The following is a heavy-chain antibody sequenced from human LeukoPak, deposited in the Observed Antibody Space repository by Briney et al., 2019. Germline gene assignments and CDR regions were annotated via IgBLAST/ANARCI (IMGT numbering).Heavy chain of an antibody. Sequence: GSSVKVSCKASGGTFISYAISWVGQAPGQGLEGMGGIIPIFGTSNYAQKFQGRVTITADESTSTAYMELSSLRSEDTAVYYCARDGGSSGWYFCVYWGQGTLVTVSS. CDR1: GGTFISYA. D-gene: IGHD6-19*01. J-gene: IGHJ4*02. V-gene: IGHV1-69*01. CDR2: IIPIFGTS. CDR3: ARDGGSSGWYFCVY.